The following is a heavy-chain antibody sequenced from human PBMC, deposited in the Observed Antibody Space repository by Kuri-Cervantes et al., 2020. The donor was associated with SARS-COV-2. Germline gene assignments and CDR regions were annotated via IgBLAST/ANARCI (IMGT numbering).Heavy chain of an antibody. D-gene: IGHD3-3*01. Sequence: GESLKISCKGSGYSFTSYWIGWVRQMPGKGLEWMGIIYPGDSDTRYSPSFQGQVTISADKSISTAYLQWSSLKASDTAMYYCARRNYDFWSGYDYYYYYMDVWGKGTTVTVSS. J-gene: IGHJ6*03. V-gene: IGHV5-51*01. CDR1: GYSFTSYW. CDR3: ARRNYDFWSGYDYYYYYMDV. CDR2: IYPGDSDT.